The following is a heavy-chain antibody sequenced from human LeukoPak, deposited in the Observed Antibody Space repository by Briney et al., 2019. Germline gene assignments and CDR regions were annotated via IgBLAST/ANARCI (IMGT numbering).Heavy chain of an antibody. CDR2: ISHSGST. V-gene: IGHV4-34*01. CDR3: ARGEPHYYYDSSGYYYP. Sequence: SETLSLTCAVYGGSLSDHYWSWIRQSPGKGLEWIGEISHSGSTNYNPSLKSRVTISVDTSKNQFSLKLSSVTAADTAVYYCARGEPHYYYDSSGYYYPWGQGTLVTVSS. CDR1: GGSLSDHY. D-gene: IGHD3-22*01. J-gene: IGHJ5*02.